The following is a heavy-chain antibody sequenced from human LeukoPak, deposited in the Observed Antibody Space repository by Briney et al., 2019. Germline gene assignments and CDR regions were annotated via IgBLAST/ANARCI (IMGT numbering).Heavy chain of an antibody. Sequence: SETLSLTCTVSGGSISSYYWSWIRQPPGKGLEWIGYIYNNGYSGSTNYNPSLTSRATLSVDTSKRQFSLKLTSVTAADTAVYYCAGHPRISWFDPWGRGTLVTVSS. D-gene: IGHD3-3*02. CDR2: IYNNGYSGST. CDR1: GGSISSYY. CDR3: AGHPRISWFDP. J-gene: IGHJ5*02. V-gene: IGHV4-59*08.